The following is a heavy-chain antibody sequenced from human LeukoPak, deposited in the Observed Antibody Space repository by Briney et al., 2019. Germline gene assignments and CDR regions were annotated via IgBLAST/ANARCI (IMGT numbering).Heavy chain of an antibody. CDR1: RLTFSTNW. CDR2: ITPAGSEK. V-gene: IGHV3-7*03. Sequence: GGSLRLSCAASRLTFSTNWMGWVRQAPGKGLEWVASITPAGSEKYYANSMKGRFTISRDNAKNSLFLQMNSLRADDTGVYFCVSVGDSGYWGQGTLVTVSS. CDR3: VSVGDSGY. D-gene: IGHD2-21*02. J-gene: IGHJ4*02.